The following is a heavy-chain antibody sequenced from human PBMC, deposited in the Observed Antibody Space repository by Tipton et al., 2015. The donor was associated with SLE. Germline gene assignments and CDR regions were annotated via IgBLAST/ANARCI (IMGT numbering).Heavy chain of an antibody. Sequence: SLRLSCAASGFTFSRYALSWVRQAPGKGLEWLSSISGSGSYTYYADSVKGRLTISRDNSKYTLYLQMNSLRADDTAVYYCAKDTGGPSDYYASETYYSDTYYLDSWGQGTLVTVSS. V-gene: IGHV3-23*01. CDR3: AKDTGGPSDYYASETYYSDTYYLDS. CDR2: ISGSGSYT. D-gene: IGHD3-10*01. CDR1: GFTFSRYA. J-gene: IGHJ4*02.